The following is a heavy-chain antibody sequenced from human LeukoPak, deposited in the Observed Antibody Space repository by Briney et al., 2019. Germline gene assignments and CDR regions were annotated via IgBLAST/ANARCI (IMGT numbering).Heavy chain of an antibody. D-gene: IGHD3-22*01. CDR3: AKTGPPLYYYDSSGSYFDY. CDR2: ISGSGGST. J-gene: IGHJ4*02. V-gene: IGHV3-23*01. CDR1: GFTFSSYG. Sequence: PGGSLRLSCAASGFTFSSYGMSWVRQAPGKGLEWVSAISGSGGSTYYADSVKGRFTISRDNPKNTLYLQMNSLRAEDTAVYYCAKTGPPLYYYDSSGSYFDYWGQGTLVTVSS.